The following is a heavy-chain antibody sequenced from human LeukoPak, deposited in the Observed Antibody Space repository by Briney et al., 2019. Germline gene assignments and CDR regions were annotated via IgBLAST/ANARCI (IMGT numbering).Heavy chain of an antibody. CDR2: INQVASEK. J-gene: IGHJ4*02. V-gene: IGHV3-7*04. Sequence: GGSLRLSCAASGFTISFYWMSWVRQAPGKGLEWVANINQVASEKNYVDSVKGRFTISRDNVKNSLYLQMNSVRAEDTAMYYCVRDGGYYGPDSWGQGALVSVSS. D-gene: IGHD3-10*01. CDR3: VRDGGYYGPDS. CDR1: GFTISFYW.